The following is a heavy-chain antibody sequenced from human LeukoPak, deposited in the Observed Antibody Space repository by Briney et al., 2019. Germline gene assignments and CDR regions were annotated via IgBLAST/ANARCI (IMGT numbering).Heavy chain of an antibody. V-gene: IGHV4-31*03. CDR3: AREVHDSSGYVDY. J-gene: IGHJ4*02. CDR1: GGSISSGGYS. D-gene: IGHD3-22*01. Sequence: SETLSLTCTVSGGSISSGGYSWSWIRQHPGKGLEWIGYIYYSGSTYYNPSLKSRVTISVDTSKNQFSLKLSSVTAADTAVYYCAREVHDSSGYVDYWGQGTLVTVSS. CDR2: IYYSGST.